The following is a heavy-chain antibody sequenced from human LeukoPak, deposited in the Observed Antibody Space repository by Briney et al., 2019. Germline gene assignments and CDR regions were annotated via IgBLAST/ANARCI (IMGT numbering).Heavy chain of an antibody. V-gene: IGHV3-74*01. CDR3: ATAWSY. CDR1: QFTFKNYW. CDR2: ISPDGSST. D-gene: IGHD2-21*02. J-gene: IGHJ4*02. Sequence: GGSLRLSCVASQFTFKNYWMHWVRQAPGRGLVWLSDISPDGSSTRYADSVRGRLTISRDNAKNTLHLQMNSLRAEDTAVYFCATAWSYWGQGTLVTVSS.